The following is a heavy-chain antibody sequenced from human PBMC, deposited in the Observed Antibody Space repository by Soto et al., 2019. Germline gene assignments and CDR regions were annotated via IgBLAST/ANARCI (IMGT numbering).Heavy chain of an antibody. J-gene: IGHJ6*02. V-gene: IGHV3-30-3*01. CDR2: ISYDGSNK. CDR1: GFTFSSYA. CDR3: ARDIFTSYHVPPYGMVV. D-gene: IGHD2-2*01. Sequence: QVQLVESGGGVVQPGRSLRLSCAASGFTFSSYAMHWVRQAPGKGLEWVAVISYDGSNKYYADSVKGRFTISRDNSKNTLYLQMNSLRAEDTAVYYCARDIFTSYHVPPYGMVVWGQGTTVTVSS.